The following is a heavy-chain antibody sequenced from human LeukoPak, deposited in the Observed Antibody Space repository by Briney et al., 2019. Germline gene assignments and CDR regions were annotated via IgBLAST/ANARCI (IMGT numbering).Heavy chain of an antibody. CDR3: ARVMVRGASYNWFDP. J-gene: IGHJ5*02. CDR2: INHSGST. Sequence: PSETLSLTCAVYGGSFSGYYWSWIRQPPGKGLEWIGEINHSGSTNYNPSLKSRVTISVDTSKNQFSLKLSSVTAADTAVYYCARVMVRGASYNWFDPWGQGTLVTVSS. V-gene: IGHV4-34*01. CDR1: GGSFSGYY. D-gene: IGHD3-10*01.